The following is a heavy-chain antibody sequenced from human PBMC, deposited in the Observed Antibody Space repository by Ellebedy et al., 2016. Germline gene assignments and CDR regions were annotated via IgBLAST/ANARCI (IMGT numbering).Heavy chain of an antibody. V-gene: IGHV1-69*13. CDR1: GYTFTNYG. CDR2: IIPIFGTA. D-gene: IGHD3-3*01. CDR3: ARDRFFGVVITGAFDI. J-gene: IGHJ3*02. Sequence: SVKVSCXASGYTFTNYGIAWVRQAPGQGLEWMGGIIPIFGTANYAQKFQGRVTITADESTSTAYMELSSLRSEDTAVYYCARDRFFGVVITGAFDIWGQGTMVTVSS.